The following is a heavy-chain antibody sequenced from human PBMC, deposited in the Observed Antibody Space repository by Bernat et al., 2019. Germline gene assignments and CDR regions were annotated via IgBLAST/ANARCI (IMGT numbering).Heavy chain of an antibody. V-gene: IGHV3-30-3*01. CDR3: ARGEVTTFGVAAGGVDV. Sequence: QVQLVESGGGVVQPGRSLRLSCAASEFTFSSYAMHWVRQAPGKGLEWVAVISYDGDNKYYADSVKGRFTISRDNSKNTLYLQVNSLRGEDTAVYYCARGEVTTFGVAAGGVDVWGQGTTVIISS. CDR2: ISYDGDNK. CDR1: EFTFSSYA. D-gene: IGHD3-3*01. J-gene: IGHJ6*02.